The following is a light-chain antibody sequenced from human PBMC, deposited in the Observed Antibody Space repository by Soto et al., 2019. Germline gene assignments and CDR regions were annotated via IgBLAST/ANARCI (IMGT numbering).Light chain of an antibody. V-gene: IGLV1-44*01. Sequence: QSVLTQPPSASGTPGQRVTISCSGRSSNIGSNTVNWYQQLPGTAPKLLIYSNNQRPSGVPDRFSGAKSGTSASLAISGLQSEDVADYYCAAWDDSLNGYVFGTGTKLTVL. CDR2: SNN. CDR1: SSNIGSNT. J-gene: IGLJ1*01. CDR3: AAWDDSLNGYV.